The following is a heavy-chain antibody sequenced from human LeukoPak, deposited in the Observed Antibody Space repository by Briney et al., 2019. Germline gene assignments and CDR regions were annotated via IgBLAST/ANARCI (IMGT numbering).Heavy chain of an antibody. CDR1: GYSIGSGYY. D-gene: IGHD3-3*01. Sequence: SETLSLTCAVSGYSIGSGYYWGWIRQPPGKGLEWIGSIYHSGSTYYNPSLKSRVTISVDTSKNQFSLKLSSVTAADTAVYYCARGGVFGVVINFDYWGQGTLVTVSS. CDR3: ARGGVFGVVINFDY. J-gene: IGHJ4*02. V-gene: IGHV4-38-2*01. CDR2: IYHSGST.